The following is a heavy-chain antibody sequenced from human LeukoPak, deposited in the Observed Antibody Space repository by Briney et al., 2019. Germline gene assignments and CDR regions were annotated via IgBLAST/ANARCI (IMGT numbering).Heavy chain of an antibody. Sequence: VASVKVSCKASGYSFTGYSMQWVRQAPGQGLEWMGWINPNSGDTNYAQKFQGRVTMTRDTSISTAYMELSRLRSDDAAVYYCARRFYYAMDVWGQGTTVTVSS. CDR2: INPNSGDT. J-gene: IGHJ6*02. D-gene: IGHD3-16*01. V-gene: IGHV1-2*02. CDR3: ARRFYYAMDV. CDR1: GYSFTGYS.